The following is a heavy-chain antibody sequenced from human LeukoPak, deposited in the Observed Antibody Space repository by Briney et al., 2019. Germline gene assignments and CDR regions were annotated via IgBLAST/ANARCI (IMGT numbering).Heavy chain of an antibody. J-gene: IGHJ5*02. Sequence: LETLSLTCTVSGGSISSYYWSWIRQPPGKGLEWIGYIYYSGSTNYNPSLKGRVTISVDTSKNQFSLKLSSVTAADTAVYYCARSTSIIWFDPWGQGTRVTVSS. CDR1: GGSISSYY. CDR3: ARSTSIIWFDP. CDR2: IYYSGST. D-gene: IGHD1-1*01. V-gene: IGHV4-59*01.